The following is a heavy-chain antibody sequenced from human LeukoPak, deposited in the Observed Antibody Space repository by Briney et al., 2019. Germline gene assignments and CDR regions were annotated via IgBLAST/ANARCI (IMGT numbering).Heavy chain of an antibody. D-gene: IGHD6-6*01. Sequence: PGGSLRLSCAASGFTVNNKYMSWVRQAPGKGLEWVSLIHRGGNTYHADSVKGRFTISRDNSKNTLYFQMSSLRVEDTAVYYCARVDGGQSIWGQGTLVTVSS. CDR1: GFTVNNKY. CDR3: ARVDGGQSI. CDR2: IHRGGNT. J-gene: IGHJ4*02. V-gene: IGHV3-53*01.